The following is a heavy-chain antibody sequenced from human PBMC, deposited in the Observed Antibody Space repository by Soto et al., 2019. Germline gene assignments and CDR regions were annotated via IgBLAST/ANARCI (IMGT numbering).Heavy chain of an antibody. CDR3: AREPRYCRGGSCSITGDAYDI. D-gene: IGHD2-15*01. CDR2: ISNRGDT. V-gene: IGHV3-66*01. Sequence: EVQLVESGGGLVQPGGSLRLSCTASGFIVIATSVNWVGQAQGKGLEWVSVISNRGDTHYADSVRGRFSLSRDISDNTLHLQMNNLRVEDTAVYYCAREPRYCRGGSCSITGDAYDIWGQGTMVTVSS. J-gene: IGHJ3*02. CDR1: GFIVIATS.